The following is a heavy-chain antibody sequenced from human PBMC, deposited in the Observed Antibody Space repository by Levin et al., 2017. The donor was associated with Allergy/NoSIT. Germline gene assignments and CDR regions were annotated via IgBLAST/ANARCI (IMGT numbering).Heavy chain of an antibody. CDR1: GFTFSSYW. CDR2: IKQDGSEK. CDR3: ARDRIAVAGYDAFDI. J-gene: IGHJ3*02. V-gene: IGHV3-7*01. Sequence: GGSLRLSCAASGFTFSSYWMSWVRQAPGKGLEWVANIKQDGSEKYYVDSVKGRFTISRDNAKNSLYLQMNSLRAEDTAVYYCARDRIAVAGYDAFDIWGQGTMVTVSS. D-gene: IGHD6-19*01.